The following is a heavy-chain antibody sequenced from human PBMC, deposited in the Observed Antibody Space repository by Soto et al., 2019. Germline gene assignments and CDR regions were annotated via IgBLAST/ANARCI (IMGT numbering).Heavy chain of an antibody. Sequence: GGSLRLSCTTSGFTFGDHLMSWFRQAPGKGLEWVGLIRSKTYGETTDYAASVKGRFSISRDDSNSIAYLQMNSLKSDDTAVYYCARGPVTAPFDYWGQGTLVTVSS. J-gene: IGHJ4*02. CDR3: ARGPVTAPFDY. V-gene: IGHV3-49*03. D-gene: IGHD2-21*02. CDR2: IRSKTYGETT. CDR1: GFTFGDHL.